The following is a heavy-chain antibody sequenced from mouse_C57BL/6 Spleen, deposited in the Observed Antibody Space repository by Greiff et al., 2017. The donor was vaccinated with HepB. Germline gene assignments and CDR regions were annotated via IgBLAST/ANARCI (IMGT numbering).Heavy chain of an antibody. V-gene: IGHV1-9*01. J-gene: IGHJ1*03. CDR2: ILPGSGST. D-gene: IGHD1-1*01. CDR1: GYTFTGYW. CDR3: ARGGYYYGSSYWYFDV. Sequence: VQLQESGAELMKPGASVKLSCKATGYTFTGYWIEWVKQRPGHGLEWIGEILPGSGSTNYNEKFKGKATFTADTSSNTAYMQLSSLTTEDSAIYYCARGGYYYGSSYWYFDVWGTGTTVTVSS.